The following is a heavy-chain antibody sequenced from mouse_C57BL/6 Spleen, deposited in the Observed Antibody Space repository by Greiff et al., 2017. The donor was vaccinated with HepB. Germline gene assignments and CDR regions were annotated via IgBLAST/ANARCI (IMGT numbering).Heavy chain of an antibody. CDR3: ARGDSNYEGAMDY. CDR2: IDPSDSYT. CDR1: GYTFTSYW. V-gene: IGHV1-69*01. D-gene: IGHD2-5*01. J-gene: IGHJ4*01. Sequence: VQLQQPGAELVMPGASVKLSCKASGYTFTSYWMHWVKQRPGQGLEWIGEIDPSDSYTNYNQKFKGKSTLTVDKSSSTAYMQLGSLTSEDSAVYYCARGDSNYEGAMDYWGQGTSVTVSS.